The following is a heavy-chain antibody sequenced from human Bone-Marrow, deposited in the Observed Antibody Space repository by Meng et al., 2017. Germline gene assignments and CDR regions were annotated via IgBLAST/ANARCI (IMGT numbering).Heavy chain of an antibody. CDR3: VRDVHHPWFS. J-gene: IGHJ5*02. Sequence: DVQLVESGGGLVQPGGSLRLSCAASGFIVRDYWMHWVRQVPGKGLVWVSCIKNDGSGTGYADSVKGRFTISRDNAKNTLYLQMSGLRAEDTAVYYCVRDVHHPWFSWGQGTLVTVSS. CDR2: IKNDGSGT. V-gene: IGHV3-74*01. CDR1: GFIVRDYW. D-gene: IGHD3-10*01.